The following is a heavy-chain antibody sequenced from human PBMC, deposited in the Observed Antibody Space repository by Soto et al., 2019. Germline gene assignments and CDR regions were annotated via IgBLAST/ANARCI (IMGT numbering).Heavy chain of an antibody. Sequence: SVKVSCKASGGTFSSYAISWVRQAPGQGLEWMGGIIPIFGTANYAQKFQGRVTITADESTSTTYMELSSLRSEDTAVYYCARGGIRIVVVTAIPDGMDVWGQGTTVTVSS. D-gene: IGHD2-21*02. CDR3: ARGGIRIVVVTAIPDGMDV. J-gene: IGHJ6*02. CDR2: IIPIFGTA. CDR1: GGTFSSYA. V-gene: IGHV1-69*13.